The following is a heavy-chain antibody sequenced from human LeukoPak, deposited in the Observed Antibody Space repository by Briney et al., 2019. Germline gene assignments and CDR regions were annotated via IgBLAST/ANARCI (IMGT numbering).Heavy chain of an antibody. D-gene: IGHD5-24*01. CDR1: GGTFSSYA. Sequence: KVSCKASGGTFSSYAISWVRQAPGQGLEWMGRIIPIFGIANYAQQFQGRVTITADKSTSTAYMELSSLRSEDTAVYYCATTAEMATTGVYFDYWGQGTLVTVSS. J-gene: IGHJ4*02. CDR3: ATTAEMATTGVYFDY. V-gene: IGHV1-69*04. CDR2: IIPIFGIA.